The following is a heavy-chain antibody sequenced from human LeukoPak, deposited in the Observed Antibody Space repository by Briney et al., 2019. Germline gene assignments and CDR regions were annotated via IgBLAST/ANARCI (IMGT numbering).Heavy chain of an antibody. V-gene: IGHV4-39*07. Sequence: SETLSLTCTVSGGSISSSSYYWGWIRQPPGKGLEWIGSIYYSGSTYYNPSLKSRVTISVDASKNQFSLKLSSVTAADTAVYYCARERLLEWLLIGRGWFDPWGQGTLVTVSS. CDR2: IYYSGST. J-gene: IGHJ5*02. D-gene: IGHD3-3*01. CDR3: ARERLLEWLLIGRGWFDP. CDR1: GGSISSSSYY.